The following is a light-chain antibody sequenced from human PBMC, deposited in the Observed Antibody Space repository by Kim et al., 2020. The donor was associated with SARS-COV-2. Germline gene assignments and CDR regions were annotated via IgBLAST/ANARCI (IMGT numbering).Light chain of an antibody. CDR1: QSIGIY. CDR3: QQSYRAVPLT. Sequence: ASVRDRVTYAYRASQSIGIYFHWDQQKPGKAPKVLIFDASNLQSGGPSRFSGSGSGTDFTLAINSVRAEGSATYYCQQSYRAVPLTFGGGTKLEI. V-gene: IGKV1-39*01. J-gene: IGKJ4*02. CDR2: DAS.